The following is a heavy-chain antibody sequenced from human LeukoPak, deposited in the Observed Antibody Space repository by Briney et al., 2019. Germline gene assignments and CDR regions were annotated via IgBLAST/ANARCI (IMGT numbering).Heavy chain of an antibody. D-gene: IGHD3-3*01. CDR1: GRSFSGYY. J-gene: IGHJ4*02. CDR3: ARGWSGYVTGGFDY. CDR2: INHSGST. Sequence: SETLSLTCAVYGRSFSGYYWSWIRQPPGKGLEWIGEINHSGSTNYNPSLKSRVTISVDTSKNQFSLKLSSVTAADTAVYYCARGWSGYVTGGFDYWGQGTLVTVSS. V-gene: IGHV4-34*01.